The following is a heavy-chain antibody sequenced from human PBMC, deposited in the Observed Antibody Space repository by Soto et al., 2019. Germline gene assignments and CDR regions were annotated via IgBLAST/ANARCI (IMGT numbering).Heavy chain of an antibody. CDR3: AKGRVGSRGWFDP. CDR1: GVTFSSYA. CDR2: ISGSGGST. D-gene: IGHD1-26*01. Sequence: AGGSLRLSCAASGVTFSSYAMSWVRQAPGKGLEWVSAISGSGGSTYYADSVKGRFTISRDNSKNTLYLQMNSLRAEDTAVYYCAKGRVGSRGWFDPWGQGTLVTVSS. V-gene: IGHV3-23*01. J-gene: IGHJ5*02.